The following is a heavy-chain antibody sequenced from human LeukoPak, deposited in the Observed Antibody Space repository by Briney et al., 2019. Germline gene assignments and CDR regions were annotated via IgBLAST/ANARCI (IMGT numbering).Heavy chain of an antibody. D-gene: IGHD3-16*01. V-gene: IGHV4-59*01. CDR3: AREGSYVPDY. J-gene: IGHJ4*02. CDR2: IYYSGST. CDR1: GASINNYY. Sequence: SETLSLTCTVSGASINNYYWGWIRQPPGKGLEWIGYIYYSGSTNYNPSLKGRVTISIDTSRNQFSLKLSSVTAADTAVYYCAREGSYVPDYWGQGTLVTVSS.